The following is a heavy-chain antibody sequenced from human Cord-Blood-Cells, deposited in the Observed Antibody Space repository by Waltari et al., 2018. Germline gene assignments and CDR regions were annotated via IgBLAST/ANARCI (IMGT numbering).Heavy chain of an antibody. D-gene: IGHD5-12*01. CDR1: GGSFSGYY. Sequence: QVQLQQWGAGLWKPSETLSLTCAVYGGSFSGYYWCWIRQPPGKGLEWIGEINHSGSTNYNPSLKSRVTISVDTSKNQFSLKLSSVTAADTAVYYCARGLRGDRDIVATIDYWGQGTLVTVSS. J-gene: IGHJ4*02. CDR2: INHSGST. CDR3: ARGLRGDRDIVATIDY. V-gene: IGHV4-34*01.